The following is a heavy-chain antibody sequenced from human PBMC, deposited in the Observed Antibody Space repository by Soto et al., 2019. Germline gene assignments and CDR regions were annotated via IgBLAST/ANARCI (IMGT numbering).Heavy chain of an antibody. Sequence: QITLKESGPTLVKPTQTLTLTCTFSGFSLSTDGVGVGWIRQPPGKALEWLALIYWDDDQRYSPSLKTRLTGTKDTSKNQVVRRMTNMDPVDTATYYCAHAYGGTSWPNDAFDVWGQGTVVTVSS. CDR3: AHAYGGTSWPNDAFDV. V-gene: IGHV2-5*02. CDR1: GFSLSTDGVG. CDR2: IYWDDDQ. D-gene: IGHD2-2*01. J-gene: IGHJ3*01.